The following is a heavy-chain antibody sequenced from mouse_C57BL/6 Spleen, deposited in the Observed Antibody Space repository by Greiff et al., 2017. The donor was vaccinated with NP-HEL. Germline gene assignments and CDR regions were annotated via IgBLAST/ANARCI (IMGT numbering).Heavy chain of an antibody. Sequence: VKLQQPGAELVMPGASVKLSCKASGYTFTSYWMHWVKQRPGQGLEWIGEIDPSDSYTNYNQKFKGKSTLTVDKSSSTAYMQLSSLTSEDSAVYYCARSDSSGYDYAMDYWGQGTSVTVSS. CDR3: ARSDSSGYDYAMDY. J-gene: IGHJ4*01. CDR1: GYTFTSYW. D-gene: IGHD3-2*02. CDR2: IDPSDSYT. V-gene: IGHV1-69*01.